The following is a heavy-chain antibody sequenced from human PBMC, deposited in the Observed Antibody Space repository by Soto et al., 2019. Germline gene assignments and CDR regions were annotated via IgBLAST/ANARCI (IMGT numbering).Heavy chain of an antibody. Sequence: QAQLVQSGAEVKKPGASVKVSCKASGYTFTSYAMHWVRQAPGQRLEWMGWINDGNGKTKYPQKFQGRATITRDTAASTAYMELSRVRSEDTAVYYCAGAIVVETAADYWGQGTLVTVSS. J-gene: IGHJ4*02. CDR3: AGAIVVETAADY. V-gene: IGHV1-3*01. CDR1: GYTFTSYA. CDR2: INDGNGKT. D-gene: IGHD2-21*02.